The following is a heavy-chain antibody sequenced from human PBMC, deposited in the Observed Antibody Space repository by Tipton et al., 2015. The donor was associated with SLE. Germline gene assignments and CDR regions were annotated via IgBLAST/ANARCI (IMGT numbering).Heavy chain of an antibody. J-gene: IGHJ3*02. V-gene: IGHV4-59*01. CDR2: IYYSGST. D-gene: IGHD2-21*01. CDR1: GGSISSYY. CDR3: AGEIAYGAFDI. Sequence: TLSLTCTVSGGSISSYYWSWIRQPPGKGLEWIGYIYYSGSTNYNPSLKSRVTIPVDTSKNLFSLKLSSVTAADTAVYYCAGEIAYGAFDIWGQGTMVTVSS.